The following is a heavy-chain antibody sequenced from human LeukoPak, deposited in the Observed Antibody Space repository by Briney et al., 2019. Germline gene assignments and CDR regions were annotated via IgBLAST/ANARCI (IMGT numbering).Heavy chain of an antibody. CDR2: ISASGDNT. J-gene: IGHJ4*02. D-gene: IGHD1-1*01. V-gene: IGHV3-23*01. CDR1: GFTFRLYV. CDR3: AKVVGTGTTPTDY. Sequence: GGSLRLSCAASGFTFRLYVMTWVRQAPGKGLVWVAVISASGDNTDYADSVKGRFTISRDNSKNTLSLQMNSLRVEDTAVYYCAKVVGTGTTPTDYWGQGTLVTVSS.